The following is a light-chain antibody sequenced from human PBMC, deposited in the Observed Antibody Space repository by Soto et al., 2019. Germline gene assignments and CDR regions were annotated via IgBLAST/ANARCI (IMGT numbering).Light chain of an antibody. Sequence: EIVLTQSPGTLSLSPGERATLSCRASQSVSSTYLAWYQRKPGRAPRLLIYDASSRATGIPDRFSGSGSGTDFTLTISRLEPEDFEVYYCQQFSSTPWTFGQGTEVEIK. V-gene: IGKV3-20*01. CDR3: QQFSSTPWT. J-gene: IGKJ1*01. CDR2: DAS. CDR1: QSVSSTY.